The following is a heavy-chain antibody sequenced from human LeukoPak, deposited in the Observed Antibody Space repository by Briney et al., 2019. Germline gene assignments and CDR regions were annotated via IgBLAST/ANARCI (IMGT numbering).Heavy chain of an antibody. V-gene: IGHV3-30*18. J-gene: IGHJ4*02. Sequence: GGSLRLSCAASEFTFSSYSMHWVRQAPGKGLEWVAVISYDGSNKYYADSVKGRFTISRDNPKNTLYLQMNSLRPEDTAVYYCAKSTTVTTQQRGYFDYWGQGTLVTVSS. CDR1: EFTFSSYS. CDR2: ISYDGSNK. D-gene: IGHD4-11*01. CDR3: AKSTTVTTQQRGYFDY.